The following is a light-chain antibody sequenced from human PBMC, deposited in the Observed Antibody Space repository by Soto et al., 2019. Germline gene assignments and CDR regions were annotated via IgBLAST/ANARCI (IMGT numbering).Light chain of an antibody. CDR3: QQYNNWWT. CDR1: QSVNSN. Sequence: EIVMTQSPATLSVSPGERATLSCRASQSVNSNLAWYQQKPGQAPRLLISGASTRATGIPARFSGSGSETEFTLTISSPQSEDFAVYYCQQYNNWWTFGQGTKVEMK. J-gene: IGKJ1*01. CDR2: GAS. V-gene: IGKV3-15*01.